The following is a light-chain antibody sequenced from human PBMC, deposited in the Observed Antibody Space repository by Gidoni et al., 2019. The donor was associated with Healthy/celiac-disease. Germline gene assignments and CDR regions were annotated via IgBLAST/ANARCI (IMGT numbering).Light chain of an antibody. V-gene: IGKV1-9*01. J-gene: IGKJ4*01. CDR1: QDIGSH. CDR2: YAF. Sequence: DIQLTQSPSFLSASVGDRVTITCRASQDIGSHIAWYQQKPGKAPKLLIYYAFILQSGVPSRFSGSGSGTEFSLTISSLQTGDFATYYCQQANSQRALTLGGGTKVDI. CDR3: QQANSQRALT.